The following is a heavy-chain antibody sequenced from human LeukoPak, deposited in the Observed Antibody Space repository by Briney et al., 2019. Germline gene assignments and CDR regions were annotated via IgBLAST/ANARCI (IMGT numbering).Heavy chain of an antibody. CDR2: IYYSGST. J-gene: IGHJ5*02. Sequence: SETLSLTCTVSGGSISSYYWSWIRQPPGKGLEWIGYIYYSGSTNYNPSLKSRVTISVDTSKNQFSLKLSSVTAADTAVYYCARSPKFGTNWFDPWGQGTLVTVSS. D-gene: IGHD3-10*02. V-gene: IGHV4-59*08. CDR3: ARSPKFGTNWFDP. CDR1: GGSISSYY.